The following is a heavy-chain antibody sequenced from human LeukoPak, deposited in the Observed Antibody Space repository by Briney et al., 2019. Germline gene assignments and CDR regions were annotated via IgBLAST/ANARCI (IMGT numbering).Heavy chain of an antibody. Sequence: GGSLRLSCATSGFTFGTYWMTWVRQAPGTGLEWVANINPDGSGTFYVGSVKGRFTTSRDNAKNSLYLHMNSLRAEDTAIYYCARDPDYGDPGPFFDYWGQGALVTVSS. CDR3: ARDPDYGDPGPFFDY. V-gene: IGHV3-7*03. CDR1: GFTFGTYW. J-gene: IGHJ4*02. D-gene: IGHD2-21*02. CDR2: INPDGSGT.